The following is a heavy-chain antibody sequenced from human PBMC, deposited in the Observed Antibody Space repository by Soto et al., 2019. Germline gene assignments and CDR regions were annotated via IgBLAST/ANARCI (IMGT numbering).Heavy chain of an antibody. CDR1: GYTLTELS. J-gene: IGHJ4*02. D-gene: IGHD6-13*01. V-gene: IGHV1-24*01. CDR2: FDPEDGET. CDR3: ATEVAAAGGVDY. Sequence: EASVKVSCKVSGYTLTELSMHWVRQAPGKGLEWMGGFDPEDGETIYVQKFQGRVTMTEDTSTDTAYMELSSLRSEDTAVYYCATEVAAAGGVDYWGQGTLVTVSS.